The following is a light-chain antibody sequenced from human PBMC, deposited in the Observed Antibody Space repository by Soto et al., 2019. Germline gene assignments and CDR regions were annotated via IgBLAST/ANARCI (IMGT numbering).Light chain of an antibody. Sequence: QSALTQPASVSGSRGQSITISCTGTRSDVGGYNYVSWYQQHPGKAPKLMIYEVSNRPSGVSNRFSGSKSGNTASLTISGLQAEDEADYYCSSYTSSSTRVFGGGTKLTVL. CDR3: SSYTSSSTRV. V-gene: IGLV2-14*01. CDR2: EVS. CDR1: RSDVGGYNY. J-gene: IGLJ3*02.